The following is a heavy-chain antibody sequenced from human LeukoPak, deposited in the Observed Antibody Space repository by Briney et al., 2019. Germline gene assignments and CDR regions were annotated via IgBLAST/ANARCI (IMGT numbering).Heavy chain of an antibody. CDR2: ISISGSKT. CDR3: ASDYSNYVDYYYGMDV. Sequence: GGSLRLSCAASEFDFSSHAMTWVRQAPGKGLEWVSAISISGSKTYYADSVKGRFTISRDNSKNTLYLQMNSLRAEDTAVYYCASDYSNYVDYYYGMDVWGQGTTVTVSS. J-gene: IGHJ6*02. CDR1: EFDFSSHA. V-gene: IGHV3-23*01. D-gene: IGHD4-11*01.